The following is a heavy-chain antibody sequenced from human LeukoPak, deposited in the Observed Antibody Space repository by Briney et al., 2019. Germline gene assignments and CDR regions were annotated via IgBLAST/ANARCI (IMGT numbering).Heavy chain of an antibody. V-gene: IGHV4-59*01. J-gene: IGHJ2*01. CDR1: GGSISSYY. D-gene: IGHD1-1*01. CDR2: IYYSGST. CDR3: VRAGVRDWYFDL. Sequence: KPSETLSLTCTVSGGSISSYYWSWIRQPPGKGLEWIGYIYYSGSTNYNPSLKSRVTISVDTSKNQFSLKLSSVTAADTAVYYCVRAGVRDWYFDLWGRGTLVTVSS.